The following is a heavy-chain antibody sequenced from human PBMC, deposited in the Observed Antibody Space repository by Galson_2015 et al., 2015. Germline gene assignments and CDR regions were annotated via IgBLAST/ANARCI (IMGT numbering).Heavy chain of an antibody. CDR2: ISGSGGGT. CDR1: GFTFDNYA. D-gene: IGHD4-11*01. CDR3: AKDQDYSNYGSFDY. Sequence: SLRLSCAASGFTFDNYALGWVRQAPGKGLEWVSSISGSGGGTYYADSVKGRFIISRDTSKNTLFLQMNSLRADDTAVYYCAKDQDYSNYGSFDYWGQGTLVTVSS. J-gene: IGHJ4*02. V-gene: IGHV3-23*01.